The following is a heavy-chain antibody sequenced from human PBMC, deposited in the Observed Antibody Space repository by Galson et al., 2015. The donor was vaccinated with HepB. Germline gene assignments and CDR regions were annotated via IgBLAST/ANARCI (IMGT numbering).Heavy chain of an antibody. CDR3: ARRGYSTPSGYYALDA. D-gene: IGHD2-2*01. CDR1: GYNFPTYW. CDR2: VYPEDSDT. J-gene: IGHJ6*02. Sequence: QSGAEVTEAGESLKISCKASGYNFPTYWIGWVRQMPGKGLEWMGIVYPEDSDTRYSPSFQGQVSISADKSFSTAYLHWNSLKASDTAIYYCARRGYSTPSGYYALDAWGQGTTVIVSS. V-gene: IGHV5-51*01.